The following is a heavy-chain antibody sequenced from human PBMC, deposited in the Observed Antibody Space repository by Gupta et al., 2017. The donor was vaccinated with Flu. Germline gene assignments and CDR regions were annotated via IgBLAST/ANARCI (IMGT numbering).Heavy chain of an antibody. D-gene: IGHD2-21*02. V-gene: IGHV1-46*01. Sequence: QVQLVQSGAEVKKPGASVKVSCKASGYTFTSYYMHWVRQAPGQGLEWMGIINPSGGSTSYAQKFQGRVTMTRDTSTSTVYMELSSLRSEDTAVYYCARFCGTAIKKGAFDIWGQGTMVTVSS. CDR3: ARFCGTAIKKGAFDI. CDR1: GYTFTSYY. CDR2: INPSGGST. J-gene: IGHJ3*02.